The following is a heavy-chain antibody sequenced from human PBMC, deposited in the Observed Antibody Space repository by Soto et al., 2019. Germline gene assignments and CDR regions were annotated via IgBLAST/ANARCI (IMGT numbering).Heavy chain of an antibody. J-gene: IGHJ4*02. CDR1: GGNIIGFG. CDR2: SYYSGST. CDR3: ARHYAVVLYHFDY. D-gene: IGHD2-15*01. V-gene: IGHV4-59*08. Sequence: TYTVVGGNIIGFGCRRIRKPQGKGLEWIGCSYYSGSTNYNPSLKSRVTISVDTSKNQFSLKLSSVTAADTAVYYCARHYAVVLYHFDYWGLGTLVTVSS.